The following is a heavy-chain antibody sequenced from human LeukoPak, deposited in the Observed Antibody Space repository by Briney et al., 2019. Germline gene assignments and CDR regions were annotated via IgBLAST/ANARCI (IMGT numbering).Heavy chain of an antibody. V-gene: IGHV3-7*01. J-gene: IGHJ3*02. D-gene: IGHD6-19*01. CDR1: GFTFSSYG. CDR3: AREAVADGSSAFDI. CDR2: IKHDGGGK. Sequence: PGGSLRLSCAASGFTFSSYGMHWVRQAPGKGLEWVANIKHDGGGKYYVDSVRGRFTISRDNAKNSLYLQMNSLRAEDTAVYYCAREAVADGSSAFDIWGQGTMVTVSS.